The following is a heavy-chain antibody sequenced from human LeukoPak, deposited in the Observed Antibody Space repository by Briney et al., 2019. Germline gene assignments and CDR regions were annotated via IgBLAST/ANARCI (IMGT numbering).Heavy chain of an antibody. J-gene: IGHJ5*02. CDR2: IYYSGST. Sequence: SSETLSLTCTVSGGSISSSSCYWGWIRRPPGKGLEWIGSIYYSGSTYYNPSLKSRVTISVDTSKNQFSLKLSSVTAADTAVYYRARGGSTFSFDPWGQGTLVTVSS. V-gene: IGHV4-39*07. CDR3: ARGGSTFSFDP. D-gene: IGHD6-13*01. CDR1: GGSISSSSCY.